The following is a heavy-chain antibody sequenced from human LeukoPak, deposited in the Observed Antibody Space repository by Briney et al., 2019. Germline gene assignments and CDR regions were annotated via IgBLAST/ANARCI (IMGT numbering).Heavy chain of an antibody. CDR1: GFTFSSYE. CDR2: ISSSGSTI. CDR3: ATGLAYCCDDCYSALDY. D-gene: IGHD2-21*02. V-gene: IGHV3-48*03. J-gene: IGHJ4*02. Sequence: GGSLRPSCAASGFTFSSYEMNWVRQAPGEGLEWDSYISSSGSTIYYADSVKGRSTISRDNSKNTMYLQMNSLRVEDTAVYYCATGLAYCCDDCYSALDYWGQGSLVTVSS.